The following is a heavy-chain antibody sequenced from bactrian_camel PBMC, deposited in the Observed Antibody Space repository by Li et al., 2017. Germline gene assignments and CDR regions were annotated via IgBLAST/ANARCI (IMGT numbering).Heavy chain of an antibody. CDR1: GFSGGAPFSARW. CDR3: ATDAFFKLVPGPPKLTLPT. CDR2: INNDGSDR. J-gene: IGHJ6*01. D-gene: IGHD6*01. V-gene: IGHV3S6*01. Sequence: VQLVESGGGLVQPGGSLQLTCTASGFSGGAPFSARWMYWARQAPGKGLEWVSSINNDGSDRMYGDSVKGRFTISIDSAENTVVLQMNSLKSEDTALYYCATDAFFKLVPGPPKLTLPTGARGPRSPSP.